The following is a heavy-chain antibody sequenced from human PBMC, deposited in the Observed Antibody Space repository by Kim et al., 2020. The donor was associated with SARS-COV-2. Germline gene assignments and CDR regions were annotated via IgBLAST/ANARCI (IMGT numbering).Heavy chain of an antibody. CDR1: GFTFSGPA. D-gene: IGHD3-10*01. CDR3: TRPGKVQGYYYYMDV. CDR2: IRSKANSYAT. V-gene: IGHV3-73*01. Sequence: GGSPRLSCAASGFTFSGPAMHWVRQASGKGLEWVGRIRSKANSYATAYAASVKGRFTISRDDSKNTAYLQMNSLKTEDTAVYYCTRPGKVQGYYYYMDVWGKGTTVTVSS. J-gene: IGHJ6*03.